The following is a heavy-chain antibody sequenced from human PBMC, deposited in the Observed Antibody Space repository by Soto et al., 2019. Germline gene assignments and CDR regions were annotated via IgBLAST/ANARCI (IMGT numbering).Heavy chain of an antibody. CDR2: VNPIVSMS. CDR3: ATSYGSGYRAFDY. J-gene: IGHJ4*02. D-gene: IGHD3-10*01. CDR1: GDTFNFYS. V-gene: IGHV1-69*04. Sequence: QVQLVQSGAEVKRPGSSVKVSCKASGDTFNFYSINWVRQAPGLGLEWMGRVNPIVSMSNYAQRFQGRVTMTADKYTSTAYMELSGLRSEDTAIDYCATSYGSGYRAFDYWGQGALVTVSS.